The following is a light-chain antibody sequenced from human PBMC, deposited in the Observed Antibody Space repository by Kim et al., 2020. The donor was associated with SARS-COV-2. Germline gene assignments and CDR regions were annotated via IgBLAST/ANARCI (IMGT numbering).Light chain of an antibody. CDR2: AAS. V-gene: IGKV1-39*01. CDR3: QQSYSTPRT. CDR1: QSISSY. Sequence: DIQMTQSPSSLSASVGDRVTSTCRASQSISSYLNWYQQKPGKAPKLLIYAASSLQSGVPSRFNGSASGTDFTLTISSLQPEDVATYYCQQSYSTPRTFGQGTKVDIK. J-gene: IGKJ1*01.